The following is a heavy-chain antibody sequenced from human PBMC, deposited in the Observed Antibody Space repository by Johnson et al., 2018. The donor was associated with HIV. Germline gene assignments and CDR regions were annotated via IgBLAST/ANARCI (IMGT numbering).Heavy chain of an antibody. CDR3: VREHRADESFDL. V-gene: IGHV3-23*04. CDR1: GFTFSSYG. CDR2: ISGSGGST. J-gene: IGHJ3*01. D-gene: IGHD1-14*01. Sequence: VQLVESGGGVVRPGGSLRLSCAASGFTFSSYGMHWVRQAPGKGLEWVSAISGSGGSTYYADSVKGRFTIARDNSKNTLYLQMNSLTAADTAVYYCVREHRADESFDLWGQGTMVTVSS.